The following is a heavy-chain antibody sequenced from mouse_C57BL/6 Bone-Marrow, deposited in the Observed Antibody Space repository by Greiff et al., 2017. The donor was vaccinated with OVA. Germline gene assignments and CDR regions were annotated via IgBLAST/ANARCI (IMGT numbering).Heavy chain of an antibody. V-gene: IGHV1-82*01. CDR2: IYPGDGDT. CDR3: ARGAVLSPLYYYAMDY. Sequence: VQLQQSGPELVKPGASVKISCKASGYAFSSSWMNWVKQRPGKGLEWIGRIYPGDGDTNYNGKFKGKATLTADKSSSTAYMQLSSLTSEDSAVYFCARGAVLSPLYYYAMDYWGQGTSVTVSS. CDR1: GYAFSSSW. J-gene: IGHJ4*01. D-gene: IGHD1-1*01.